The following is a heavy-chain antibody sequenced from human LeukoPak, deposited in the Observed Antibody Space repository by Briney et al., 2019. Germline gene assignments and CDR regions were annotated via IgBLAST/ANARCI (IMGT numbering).Heavy chain of an antibody. Sequence: GGILRLSCAASRFTFNNYAMSWVRQAPGKGLEWVSGIHGSGARTFYANSVKGRFSISRDNSKNTLYLQMNSLRAEDTAVYYCARGLEVWGSYRYYYFDYWGQGTLVTVSS. CDR2: IHGSGART. J-gene: IGHJ4*02. D-gene: IGHD3-16*02. CDR3: ARGLEVWGSYRYYYFDY. V-gene: IGHV3-23*01. CDR1: RFTFNNYA.